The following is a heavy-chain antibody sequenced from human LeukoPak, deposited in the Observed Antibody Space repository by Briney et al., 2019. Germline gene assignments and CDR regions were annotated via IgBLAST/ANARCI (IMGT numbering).Heavy chain of an antibody. D-gene: IGHD3-16*01. Sequence: GESLKISCKGSGYSFTSYWIGWVRQMPGKGLEWMGIIYPGDSDTRYSPSLQGQVTISADKSISTAYLQWSSLKASDTAMYYCARQGVYDYVWGSYDDRGDAFDIWGQGTMVTVSS. V-gene: IGHV5-51*01. CDR1: GYSFTSYW. J-gene: IGHJ3*02. CDR2: IYPGDSDT. CDR3: ARQGVYDYVWGSYDDRGDAFDI.